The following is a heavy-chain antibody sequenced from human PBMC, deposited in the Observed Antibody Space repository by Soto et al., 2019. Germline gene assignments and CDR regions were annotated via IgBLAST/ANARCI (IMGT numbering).Heavy chain of an antibody. D-gene: IGHD3-22*01. CDR2: IVVGSGNT. J-gene: IGHJ3*02. V-gene: IGHV1-58*01. CDR1: GFTFTSSA. Sequence: SGKVSCKASGFTFTSSAVQWVRQASGQRLEWIGWIVVGSGNTNYAQKFQERVTITRDMSTSKAYMELSSLRSEDTAVYYCAADPYYYDSSGYYDSAFDIWGQETMVTVSS. CDR3: AADPYYYDSSGYYDSAFDI.